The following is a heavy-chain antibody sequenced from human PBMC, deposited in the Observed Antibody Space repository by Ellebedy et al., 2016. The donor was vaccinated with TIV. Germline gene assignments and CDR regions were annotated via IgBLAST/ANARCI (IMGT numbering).Heavy chain of an antibody. Sequence: GESLNISCAASGFTVSANFMNWVRQPPGKGLEWVSIIYTSGDTYYADSVKGRFTLSRDNSKNTLYLQMNTLRTDDTSFYYFARGPNSDSWGQGTLVTVSS. CDR2: IYTSGDT. J-gene: IGHJ5*01. CDR3: ARGPNSDS. V-gene: IGHV3-66*01. CDR1: GFTVSANF.